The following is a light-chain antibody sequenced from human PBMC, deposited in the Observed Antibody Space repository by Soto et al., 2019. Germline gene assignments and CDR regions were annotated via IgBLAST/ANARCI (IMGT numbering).Light chain of an antibody. Sequence: EIVMTQSPATLSVSPGERATLSCRASQSVSSNLAWYQQKPGQAPRRLIYGASTRATGIPARFSGSGSGTEFTLTISSLQSADFAVYYCQQYNNWPPVTFGGGTKVEIK. V-gene: IGKV3-15*01. J-gene: IGKJ4*01. CDR2: GAS. CDR3: QQYNNWPPVT. CDR1: QSVSSN.